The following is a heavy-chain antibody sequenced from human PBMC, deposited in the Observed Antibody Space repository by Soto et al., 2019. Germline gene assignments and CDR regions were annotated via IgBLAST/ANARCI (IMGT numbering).Heavy chain of an antibody. J-gene: IGHJ6*02. Sequence: SETLSLTCAVYGGSFSGYYWSWIRQPPGKGLEWIGEINHSGSTNYNPSLKSRVTISVDTSENQFSLKLSSVSAADTAVYYCATGRGVRGVIITTYYYYGLDVWGQGTTVTVS. D-gene: IGHD3-10*01. CDR1: GGSFSGYY. CDR3: ATGRGVRGVIITTYYYYGLDV. V-gene: IGHV4-34*01. CDR2: INHSGST.